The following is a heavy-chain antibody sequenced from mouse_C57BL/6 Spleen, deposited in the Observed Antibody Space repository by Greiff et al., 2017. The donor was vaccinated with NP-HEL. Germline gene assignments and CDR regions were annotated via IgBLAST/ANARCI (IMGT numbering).Heavy chain of an antibody. D-gene: IGHD1-1*01. J-gene: IGHJ2*01. Sequence: VQLKESGPELVKPGASVKISCKASGYSFTGYYMNWVKQSPEKSLEWIGEINPTTGGTTYNQKFKAKATLTVDKSSNTAYMQLKSLTSEDSAVYYCARSTGGYFDYWGQGTTLTVSS. CDR1: GYSFTGYY. CDR2: INPTTGGT. V-gene: IGHV1-42*01. CDR3: ARSTGGYFDY.